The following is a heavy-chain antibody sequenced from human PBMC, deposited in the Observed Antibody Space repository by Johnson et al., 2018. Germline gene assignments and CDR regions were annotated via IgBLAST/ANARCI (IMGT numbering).Heavy chain of an antibody. V-gene: IGHV3-30-3*01. J-gene: IGHJ3*02. CDR3: ARLPPSIRDGYNHDAFDI. CDR1: GFTFSSYA. CDR2: ISYDGSNK. Sequence: QERLVEAGGGVVQAGRSLRLSCAASGFTFSSYAMHWVRQAPGKGLEWVAVISYDGSNKYYADSVKGRSTISRDNSKNTLYLQMNSLRAEDTAVYYCARLPPSIRDGYNHDAFDIWGQGTMVTVSS. D-gene: IGHD5-24*01.